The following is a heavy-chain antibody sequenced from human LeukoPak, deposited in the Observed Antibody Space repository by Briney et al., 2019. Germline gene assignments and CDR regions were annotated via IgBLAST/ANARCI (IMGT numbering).Heavy chain of an antibody. CDR1: GFTFSSSA. D-gene: IGHD2-8*02. Sequence: GGSLRLSCAASGFTFSSSAMNWVRQAPGKGLEWVSSINNVGSHIYYADSVKGRFTISRDNAKNPLYLQMNSLRAEDTAIYYCARRVEEILLGYHFEYWGQGALVTVSS. CDR2: INNVGSHI. V-gene: IGHV3-21*01. CDR3: ARRVEEILLGYHFEY. J-gene: IGHJ4*02.